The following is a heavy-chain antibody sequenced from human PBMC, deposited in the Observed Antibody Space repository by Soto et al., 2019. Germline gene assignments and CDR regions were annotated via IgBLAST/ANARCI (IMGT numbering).Heavy chain of an antibody. CDR1: GGTFSSYA. CDR3: AXXXFVVXXAMCAFDI. D-gene: IGHD3-3*01. J-gene: IGHJ3*02. Sequence: QVQLVQSGAEVKKPGSSVKVSCKASGGTFSSYAIXXVRQAXXQGLEWMGGIIPIFGTANYAQKFQGRVTITADESTSTAYMELSSLRSEDTAVYXCAXXXFVVXXAMCAFDIWGQGTMVTVSS. CDR2: IIPIFGTA. V-gene: IGHV1-69*01.